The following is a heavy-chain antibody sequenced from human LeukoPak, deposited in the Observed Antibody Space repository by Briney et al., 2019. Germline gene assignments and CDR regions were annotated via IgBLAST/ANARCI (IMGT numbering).Heavy chain of an antibody. Sequence: SETLSLTCTVSGGSISSYYWSWIRQPPGKGLEWIGYIYYSGSTNYNPSLKSRVTISVDTSKNQFSLKLSSVTAADTAVYYCARYRTRTDGGSSGWYQLFDYWGQGTLVTVSS. V-gene: IGHV4-59*01. CDR3: ARYRTRTDGGSSGWYQLFDY. CDR1: GGSISSYY. CDR2: IYYSGST. D-gene: IGHD6-19*01. J-gene: IGHJ4*02.